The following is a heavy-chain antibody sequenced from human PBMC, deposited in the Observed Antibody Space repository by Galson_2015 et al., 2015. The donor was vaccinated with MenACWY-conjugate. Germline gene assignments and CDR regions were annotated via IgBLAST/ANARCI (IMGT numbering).Heavy chain of an antibody. D-gene: IGHD6-13*01. V-gene: IGHV5-51*03. CDR2: MYPGDSDT. Sequence: QSGAEAKKPGESLTISCTGSEDSLMRFWVGWVCQMPGKGLEWMAIMYPGDSDTRYSPSLQGQVTISADKSINTGYLQWISLKDSDTAMDDCARFAPVAAASTGWYFELWGRGTLVTVSS. J-gene: IGHJ2*01. CDR1: EDSLMRFW. CDR3: ARFAPVAAASTGWYFEL.